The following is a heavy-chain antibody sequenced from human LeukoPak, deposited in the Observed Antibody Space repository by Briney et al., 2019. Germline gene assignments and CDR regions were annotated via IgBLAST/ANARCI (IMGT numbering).Heavy chain of an antibody. D-gene: IGHD1-26*01. CDR3: AREGSSGSYGVDY. J-gene: IGHJ4*02. CDR2: IIPIFGTA. CDR1: GGTFSSYA. Sequence: GASVKVSCKASGGTFSSYAISWVRQAPGQGLGWMGGIIPIFGTANYAQKFQGRVTITADESTSTAYMELSSLRSEDTAVYYCAREGSSGSYGVDYWGQGTLVTVSS. V-gene: IGHV1-69*13.